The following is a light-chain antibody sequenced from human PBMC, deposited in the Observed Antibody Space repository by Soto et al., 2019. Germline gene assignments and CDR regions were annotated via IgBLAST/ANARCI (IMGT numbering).Light chain of an antibody. Sequence: DIVLTQSPGTQSLSPGERDTLSCRASQSVSSSYLAWYQQKPGQAPRLLIYGESSRATGIPNRFSGSGSGTDFTLTISRLEPDDFAVYCCQRYGSSHTFGQGTKLEIK. CDR3: QRYGSSHT. J-gene: IGKJ2*01. V-gene: IGKV3-20*01. CDR2: GES. CDR1: QSVSSSY.